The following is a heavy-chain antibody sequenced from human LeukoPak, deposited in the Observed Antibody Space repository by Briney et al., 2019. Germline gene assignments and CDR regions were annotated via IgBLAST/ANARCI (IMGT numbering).Heavy chain of an antibody. V-gene: IGHV3-7*03. D-gene: IGHD3-3*01. CDR3: ARDQYDTWSRRGNFDS. CDR2: IKLDGSEK. Sequence: GGSLRLSCVASGFTFGKYWMSWVRQAPGKGLEWVANIKLDGSEKTYVDSVKGRFTISRDNTKNSLYLQMNSLRVEDTAVFYCARDQYDTWSRRGNFDSWGQGTLVIVSS. CDR1: GFTFGKYW. J-gene: IGHJ4*02.